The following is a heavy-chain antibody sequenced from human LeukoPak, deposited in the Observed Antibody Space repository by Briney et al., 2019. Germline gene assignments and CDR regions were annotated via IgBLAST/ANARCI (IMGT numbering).Heavy chain of an antibody. CDR2: ISGSSSYI. CDR1: GFTFSSYS. J-gene: IGHJ4*02. Sequence: GGSLRLSCVASGFTFSSYSMNWVRQAPGKGLEWVSSISGSSSYIYYADSVKGRFTISRDNAKNSLYLQMNSLRAEDTAVYYCARVLVRGITDFDYWGQGTLVTVSS. V-gene: IGHV3-21*06. D-gene: IGHD3-10*01. CDR3: ARVLVRGITDFDY.